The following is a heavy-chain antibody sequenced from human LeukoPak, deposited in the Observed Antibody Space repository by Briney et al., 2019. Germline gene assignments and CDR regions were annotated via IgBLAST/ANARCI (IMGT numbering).Heavy chain of an antibody. D-gene: IGHD2-15*01. CDR3: ATESPFGGYYFDY. Sequence: GASVKVSCKFSGYTLTELSMHWVRQAPGKGLAWMGGFDPEYGETIYAQKFQGRVTMTEDTSTDTAYMELSSLRSEDTAVYYCATESPFGGYYFDYWGQGTLVTVYS. J-gene: IGHJ4*02. V-gene: IGHV1-24*01. CDR1: GYTLTELS. CDR2: FDPEYGET.